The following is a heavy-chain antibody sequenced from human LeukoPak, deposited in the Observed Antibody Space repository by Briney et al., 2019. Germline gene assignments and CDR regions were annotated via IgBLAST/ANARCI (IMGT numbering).Heavy chain of an antibody. CDR2: INPNSGGT. D-gene: IGHD6-13*01. Sequence: GASVKVSCKASGYTFTGYYMHWVRQAPGQGLEWMGWINPNSGGTNYAQKFQGRFTMTRDTSISTAYMELSRLRSDDTAVYYCARVFRGQQLVPHFDYWGQGTLVTVSS. V-gene: IGHV1-2*02. J-gene: IGHJ4*02. CDR1: GYTFTGYY. CDR3: ARVFRGQQLVPHFDY.